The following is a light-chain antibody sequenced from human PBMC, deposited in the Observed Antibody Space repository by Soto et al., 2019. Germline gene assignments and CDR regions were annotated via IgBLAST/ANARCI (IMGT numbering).Light chain of an antibody. J-gene: IGKJ3*01. CDR3: QQRSSWPLT. V-gene: IGKV3D-20*02. CDR1: QSVSSSY. CDR2: GAS. Sequence: EIVLTQSPGTLSLSPGERATLSCRASQSVSSSYLAWYQQKPGQAPRLLIYGASSRATGIPARFSRSGSGTDFTLSISSLEPEHFAVYYCQQRSSWPLTCGPGTKVDIK.